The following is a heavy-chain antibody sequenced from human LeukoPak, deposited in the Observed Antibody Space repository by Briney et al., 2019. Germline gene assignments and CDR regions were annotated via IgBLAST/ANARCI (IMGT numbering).Heavy chain of an antibody. CDR1: AFTFSIYG. CDR2: ISYDGSKT. V-gene: IGHV3-30*03. Sequence: GRSLRLSCVASAFTFSIYGMHWVRQAPGKGLEWVAVISYDGSKTYYADSVKGRFTISRDNSKNTLYLQMNSLRAEDTAVYYCASPGGYDFWSGPFDYWGQGTLATVSS. D-gene: IGHD3-3*01. CDR3: ASPGGYDFWSGPFDY. J-gene: IGHJ4*02.